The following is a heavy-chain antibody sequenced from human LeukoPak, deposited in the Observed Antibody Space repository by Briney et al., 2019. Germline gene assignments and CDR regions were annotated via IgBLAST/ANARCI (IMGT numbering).Heavy chain of an antibody. Sequence: SETLSLTCTVSGGSISSYYWSWIRQPPGKGLEWIGYIYYSGSTNYNPSLKSRVTISVDTSKNQFSLKLSSVTAADTAVYYCARVGYYDSSGYSTDWGQGTLVTVSS. CDR1: GGSISSYY. J-gene: IGHJ4*02. V-gene: IGHV4-59*01. CDR2: IYYSGST. CDR3: ARVGYYDSSGYSTD. D-gene: IGHD3-22*01.